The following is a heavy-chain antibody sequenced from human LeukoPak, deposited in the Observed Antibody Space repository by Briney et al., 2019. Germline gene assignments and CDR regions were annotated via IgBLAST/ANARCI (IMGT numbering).Heavy chain of an antibody. Sequence: ASVKVSCKASGYTFTSYAMNWVRQAPGQGLEWMGWINTNTGNPTYAQGFTGRFVFSLDTSVSTAYLQISSLKAEDTAVYYCARFSWAAAGNWFDPWGQGTLVTVSS. V-gene: IGHV7-4-1*02. CDR1: GYTFTSYA. CDR3: ARFSWAAAGNWFDP. CDR2: INTNTGNP. J-gene: IGHJ5*02. D-gene: IGHD6-13*01.